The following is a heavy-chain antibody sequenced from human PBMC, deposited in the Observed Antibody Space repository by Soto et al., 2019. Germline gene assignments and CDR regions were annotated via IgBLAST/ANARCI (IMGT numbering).Heavy chain of an antibody. D-gene: IGHD1-26*01. Sequence: GESLKISCAASGFTVSSNYMSWVRQAPGKGLEWVSVIYSGGSTYYADSVKGRFTISRDNSKNTLYLQMNSLRAEDTAVYYCATQWELLSFSYYYYGMDVWGQGTTVTVSS. J-gene: IGHJ6*02. CDR3: ATQWELLSFSYYYYGMDV. CDR2: IYSGGST. CDR1: GFTVSSNY. V-gene: IGHV3-66*01.